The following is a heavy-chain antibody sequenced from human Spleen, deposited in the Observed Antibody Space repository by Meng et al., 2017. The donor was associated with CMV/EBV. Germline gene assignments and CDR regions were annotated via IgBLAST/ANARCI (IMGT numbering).Heavy chain of an antibody. V-gene: IGHV3-48*04. CDR3: AREGVHDYVWGSYRYNYFDY. CDR1: GFTFSSYA. Sequence: GESLKISCAASGFTFSSYAMHWVRQAPGKGLEWVSYISSSSSTIYYADSVKGRFTISRDNAKNSLYLQMNSLRAEDTAVYYCAREGVHDYVWGSYRYNYFDYWGQGTLVTVSS. D-gene: IGHD3-16*02. J-gene: IGHJ4*02. CDR2: ISSSSSTI.